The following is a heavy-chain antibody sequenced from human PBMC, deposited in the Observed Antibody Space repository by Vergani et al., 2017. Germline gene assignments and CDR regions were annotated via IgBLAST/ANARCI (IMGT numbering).Heavy chain of an antibody. V-gene: IGHV3-21*01. J-gene: IGHJ5*02. Sequence: EVQLVESGGGLVKPGWSLRLSCAASGFTFSSYSMNWVRQAPGKGLEWVSSISSSSSYIYYADSVKGRFTISRDNAKNSLYLQMNSLRAEDTAVYYCASNPTTEDAGFDPWGQGTLVTVSS. D-gene: IGHD4-17*01. CDR1: GFTFSSYS. CDR2: ISSSSSYI. CDR3: ASNPTTEDAGFDP.